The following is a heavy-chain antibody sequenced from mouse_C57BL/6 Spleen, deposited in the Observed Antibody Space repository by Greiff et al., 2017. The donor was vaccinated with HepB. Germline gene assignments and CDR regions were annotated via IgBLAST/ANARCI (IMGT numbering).Heavy chain of an antibody. Sequence: QVQLQQPGAELVKPGASVKLSCKASGYTFTSYWMQWVKQRPGQGLEWIGEIDPSDSYTNYNQKFKGKATLTVDTSSSTAYMQLSSLTSEDSAVYYCARRDDGWVYAMDYWGQGTSVTVAS. J-gene: IGHJ4*01. V-gene: IGHV1-50*01. D-gene: IGHD2-3*01. CDR1: GYTFTSYW. CDR3: ARRDDGWVYAMDY. CDR2: IDPSDSYT.